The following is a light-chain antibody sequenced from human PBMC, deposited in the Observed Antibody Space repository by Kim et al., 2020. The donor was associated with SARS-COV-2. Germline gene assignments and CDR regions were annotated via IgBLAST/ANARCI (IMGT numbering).Light chain of an antibody. V-gene: IGKV4-1*01. CDR1: QSVLYSPDNRNC. CDR2: SAS. J-gene: IGKJ2*01. Sequence: DIVMTQSPDSMTVSFGERATINCKSSQSVLYSPDNRNCLAWYQHKPGQPPKLLIYSASTRESGVPDRFTGSGSVTDFTLTISSLQAEDVAVYYCQQYLGSPPYTFGQVTKLEI. CDR3: QQYLGSPPYT.